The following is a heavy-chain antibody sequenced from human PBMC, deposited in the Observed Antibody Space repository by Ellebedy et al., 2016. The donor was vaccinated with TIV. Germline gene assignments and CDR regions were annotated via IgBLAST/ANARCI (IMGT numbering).Heavy chain of an antibody. V-gene: IGHV3-7*01. CDR1: GFTFTSYW. CDR2: IHPDGSEK. J-gene: IGHJ4*02. CDR3: ARDLWGVMD. D-gene: IGHD3-16*01. Sequence: GESLKISCAASGFTFTSYWMSWVRQAPGRGLEWVANIHPDGSEKYYVDSVKGRFTISRDNAKNSLYLQMNSLRAEDTAVYYCARDLWGVMDWGQGTLVTVSS.